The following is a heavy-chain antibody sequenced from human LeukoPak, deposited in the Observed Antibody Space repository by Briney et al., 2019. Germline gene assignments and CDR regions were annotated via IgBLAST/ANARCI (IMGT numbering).Heavy chain of an antibody. V-gene: IGHV1-18*01. Sequence: ASVRVSCKASGYIFSNYGINWVRQAPGQGLEWMGWINPYNSDTDYAQEFQDRATMTTDTSTNTAYMELRSLRFDDTAVYYCARGSQYGNYDYWGQGTLVTVSS. CDR1: GYIFSNYG. J-gene: IGHJ4*02. CDR3: ARGSQYGNYDY. CDR2: INPYNSDT. D-gene: IGHD1-1*01.